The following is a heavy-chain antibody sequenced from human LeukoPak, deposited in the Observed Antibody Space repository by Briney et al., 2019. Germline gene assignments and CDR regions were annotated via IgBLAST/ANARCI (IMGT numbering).Heavy chain of an antibody. D-gene: IGHD2-2*01. CDR1: GFTFSSYA. Sequence: PGGSLRLSCAASGFTFSSYAMSWVRQAPGKGLEWVSAISGRGGSTYYADSVKGRFTISRDNAKNTLYLQMNSLRAEDTAVYYCAHGSMYQLDYWGQGTLVTVSS. CDR3: AHGSMYQLDY. V-gene: IGHV3-23*01. CDR2: ISGRGGST. J-gene: IGHJ4*02.